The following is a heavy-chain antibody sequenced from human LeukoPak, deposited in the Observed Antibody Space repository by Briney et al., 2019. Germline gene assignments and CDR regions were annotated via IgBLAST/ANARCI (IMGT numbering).Heavy chain of an antibody. J-gene: IGHJ6*03. CDR3: ARMMSGYDYFYYYYYMDV. CDR1: GGSISTYY. CDR2: IYTSGST. V-gene: IGHV4-4*08. Sequence: SETLSLTCTVSGGSISTYYWSWIRQPPGKGLEWIGRIYTSGSTNYNPSPKSRVTISVDTSKNQFSLKLSSVTAADTAVYYCARMMSGYDYFYYYYYMDVWGKGTTVTVSS. D-gene: IGHD5-12*01.